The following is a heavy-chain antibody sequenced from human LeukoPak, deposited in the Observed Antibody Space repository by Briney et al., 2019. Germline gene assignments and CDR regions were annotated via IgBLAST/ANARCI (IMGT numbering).Heavy chain of an antibody. CDR1: GFPFSVAA. J-gene: IGHJ4*02. V-gene: IGHV3-23*01. CDR3: AKDIFRWTFDY. Sequence: PGGSLRLSCVASGFPFSVAAMNWVRQSPGTGLEWVAGIGGDTLTHYADSVQGRFTISRGNSWNTLYLEMHGLRVDDTAVYYCAKDIFRWTFDYWGRGILVTVSS. D-gene: IGHD3/OR15-3a*01. CDR2: IGGDTLT.